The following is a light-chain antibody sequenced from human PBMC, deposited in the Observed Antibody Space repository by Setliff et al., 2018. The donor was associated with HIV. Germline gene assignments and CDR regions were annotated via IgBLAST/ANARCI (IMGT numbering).Light chain of an antibody. V-gene: IGLV3-21*04. Sequence: SYELTQPPSVSVAPGKTARTTCGGNNIGSKSVHWYQQKPGQAPVLVIYYDSDRPSGIHERFSGSNSGNTATLTITRVEAGEEADYYCQVWDSSSGLYVFGTGTKVTVL. CDR3: QVWDSSSGLYV. CDR1: NIGSKS. CDR2: YDS. J-gene: IGLJ1*01.